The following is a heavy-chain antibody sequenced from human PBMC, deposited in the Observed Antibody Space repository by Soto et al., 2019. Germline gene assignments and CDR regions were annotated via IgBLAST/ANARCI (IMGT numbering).Heavy chain of an antibody. J-gene: IGHJ3*02. CDR1: GYTFTTHY. CDR3: AREWGSGKYFVFDM. V-gene: IGHV1-46*04. D-gene: IGHD1-26*01. Sequence: QVQLVQSGAEVKKPGASVKVSCKTSGYTFTTHYMHWVRQAPGQGLEWMAIINPSGGSTTYAQKVQGRFTMTRDTSTSTVYMELSSLRSEDTAVYYCAREWGSGKYFVFDMWGQGTMVTVSP. CDR2: INPSGGST.